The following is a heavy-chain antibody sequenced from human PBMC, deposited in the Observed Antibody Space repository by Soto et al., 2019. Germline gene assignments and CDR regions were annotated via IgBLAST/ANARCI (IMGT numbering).Heavy chain of an antibody. D-gene: IGHD5-18*01. V-gene: IGHV4-4*02. J-gene: IGHJ6*02. CDR2: IYHSGST. Sequence: QVQLQESGPGLVKPSGTLSLTCAVSGGSISSSNWWSWVRQPPGKGLEWIGEIYHSGSTNYNPSLKRRVTLSVDKAKNQFSLKLSSVTAADTAVYYCAREYSYGSCGMDVWGQGTTVTVSS. CDR3: AREYSYGSCGMDV. CDR1: GGSISSSNW.